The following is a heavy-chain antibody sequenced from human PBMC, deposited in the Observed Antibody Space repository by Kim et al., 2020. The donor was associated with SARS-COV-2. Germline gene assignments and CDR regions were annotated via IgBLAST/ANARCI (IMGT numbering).Heavy chain of an antibody. CDR3: MKGGWGWIWDH. J-gene: IGHJ4*02. CDR2: IDGSDGTT. D-gene: IGHD2-21*01. Sequence: GGSLRLSCTTSGFTFTGHAMSCVRQAPGKGLEWVSSIDGSDGTTYYVDSVRGRFTISRDDSKNTLYLQMSALRGDDTAVYYCMKGGWGWIWDHWGQGTLVTVSS. V-gene: IGHV3-23*01. CDR1: GFTFTGHA.